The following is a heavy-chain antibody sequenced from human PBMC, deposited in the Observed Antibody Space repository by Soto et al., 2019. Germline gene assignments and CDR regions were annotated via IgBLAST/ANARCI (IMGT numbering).Heavy chain of an antibody. D-gene: IGHD3-22*01. Sequence: ASVKVSCKASGYTFTGYYMHWVRQAPGQGLEWMGWINPNSGGTNYAQKFQGWVTMTRDTSISTAYMELSRLRSDDTAVYYCARGFYDSSGYYSSGYLDYWGQGTLVTVSS. CDR3: ARGFYDSSGYYSSGYLDY. CDR1: GYTFTGYY. J-gene: IGHJ4*02. V-gene: IGHV1-2*04. CDR2: INPNSGGT.